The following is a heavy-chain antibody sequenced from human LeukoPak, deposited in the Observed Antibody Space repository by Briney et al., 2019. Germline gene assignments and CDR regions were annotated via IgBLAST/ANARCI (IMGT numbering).Heavy chain of an antibody. CDR1: GGSFSGYY. J-gene: IGHJ4*02. Sequence: SETLSLTXVVYGGSFSGYYWGWVRQPPGKGLEWIGEINRSGDTNYSPSLKSRVTISVDTSKSQFSLKVTSVTAADTAVYYCARGYGSGSYYSHWGQGTLVTVSS. CDR2: INRSGDT. CDR3: ARGYGSGSYYSH. V-gene: IGHV4-34*01. D-gene: IGHD3-10*01.